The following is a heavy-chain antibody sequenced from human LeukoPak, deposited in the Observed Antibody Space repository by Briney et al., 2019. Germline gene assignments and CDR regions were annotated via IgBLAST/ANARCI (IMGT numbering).Heavy chain of an antibody. D-gene: IGHD3-22*01. CDR3: ARDVGYDSSGYYYAL. Sequence: SETLSLTCTVSGGSISSYYWSWIRQPPGKGLEWIGYIYYSGSTNYNPSPKSRVTISVDTSKNQFSLKLSSVTAADTAVYYCARDVGYDSSGYYYALWGQGTLVTVSS. J-gene: IGHJ4*02. CDR1: GGSISSYY. V-gene: IGHV4-59*01. CDR2: IYYSGST.